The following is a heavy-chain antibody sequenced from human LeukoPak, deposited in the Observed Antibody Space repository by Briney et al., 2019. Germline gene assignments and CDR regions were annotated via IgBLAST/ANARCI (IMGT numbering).Heavy chain of an antibody. Sequence: GGSLRLSCAASGLTFGGYVMSWVRQAPGKGLEWVGRIKSKSDGGKTDYAAPVKDRFTISRDDSGNTLYLQMNSLKTEDTAVYYCATSGYSYDYSLDYWGQGTLVTVSS. J-gene: IGHJ4*02. V-gene: IGHV3-15*01. D-gene: IGHD5-18*01. CDR3: ATSGYSYDYSLDY. CDR1: GLTFGGYV. CDR2: IKSKSDGGKT.